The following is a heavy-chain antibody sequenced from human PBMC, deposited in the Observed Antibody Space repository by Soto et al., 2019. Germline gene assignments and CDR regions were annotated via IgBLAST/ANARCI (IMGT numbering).Heavy chain of an antibody. V-gene: IGHV1-18*01. CDR2: ISAYNGNT. Sequence: QVQLVQSGAEVKKPGASVKVSCKASGYTFTSYGISWVRQAPGQGLEWMGWISAYNGNTNYAQKLQGRVTMTTATSTSTAYMELRSLRSDDTAVYDCARRYSSGWLWNYMDVWGKGTTVTVSS. CDR3: ARRYSSGWLWNYMDV. D-gene: IGHD6-19*01. CDR1: GYTFTSYG. J-gene: IGHJ6*03.